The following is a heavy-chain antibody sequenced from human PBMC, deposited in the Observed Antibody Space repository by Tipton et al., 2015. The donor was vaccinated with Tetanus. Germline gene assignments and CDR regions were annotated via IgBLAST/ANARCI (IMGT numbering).Heavy chain of an antibody. J-gene: IGHJ5*02. CDR3: ARRRSKTNLFFWFDP. CDR2: IHPGESTT. CDR1: GYSFSSYY. V-gene: IGHV5-51*01. Sequence: QLVQSGVEVKKPGESLRISCQASGYSFSSYYIAWVRQMPGRGLEWMGFIHPGESTTTYRPSFQGRVTFSADTSINTAYLHWASLTDSDTATYYCARRRSKTNLFFWFDPWGQGTPVTVSS. D-gene: IGHD3-3*01.